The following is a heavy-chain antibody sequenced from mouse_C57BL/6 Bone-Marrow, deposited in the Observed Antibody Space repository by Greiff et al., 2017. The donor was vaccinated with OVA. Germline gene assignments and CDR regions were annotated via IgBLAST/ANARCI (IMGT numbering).Heavy chain of an antibody. CDR3: ARGGSYAMDY. Sequence: VKLKESGAELARPGASVTLSCKASGYTFTSYGLSWVKQRTGQGLEWIGEIYPRSGNTYYNEKFKGKDTLTADKSSSTAYMELRSLTSEDSAVYFCARGGSYAMDYWGQGTSVTVSS. CDR2: IYPRSGNT. V-gene: IGHV1-81*01. CDR1: GYTFTSYG. J-gene: IGHJ4*01.